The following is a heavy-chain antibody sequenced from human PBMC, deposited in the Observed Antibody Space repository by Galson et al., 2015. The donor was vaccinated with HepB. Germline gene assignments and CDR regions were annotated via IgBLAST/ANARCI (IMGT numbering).Heavy chain of an antibody. J-gene: IGHJ6*02. Sequence: QVRLQESGPTLVKPSQTLSLTCTVSGGSISSGGWFWTWIRQRPGKGLEWIGYIFYSGATYYNPSLTSRVTISIDTSKNQFSLKLRSVTAADTAMYYCAREWKVYEMDYHFGMDVWGQGTTVTVSS. CDR1: GGSISSGGWF. CDR3: AREWKVYEMDYHFGMDV. CDR2: IFYSGAT. D-gene: IGHD2-8*01. V-gene: IGHV4-31*03.